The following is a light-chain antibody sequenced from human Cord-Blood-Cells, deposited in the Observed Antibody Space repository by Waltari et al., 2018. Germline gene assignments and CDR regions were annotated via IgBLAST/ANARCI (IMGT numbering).Light chain of an antibody. CDR1: SSDVGGYKY. V-gene: IGLV2-14*03. CDR3: SSYTSSSTLWV. CDR2: DVS. Sequence: QSALTQPASVSGSPGQSITISCTGTSSDVGGYKYVTWYQKHPGKAPQLMIYDVSNRPSGDSNPVSGSKASTTASLTISGFQAEDEADYYCSSYTSSSTLWVFGGGTKLTVL. J-gene: IGLJ3*02.